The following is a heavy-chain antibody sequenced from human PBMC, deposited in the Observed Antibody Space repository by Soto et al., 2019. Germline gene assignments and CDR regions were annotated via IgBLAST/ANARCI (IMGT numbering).Heavy chain of an antibody. D-gene: IGHD5-18*01. CDR1: GYTFTSYG. J-gene: IGHJ4*02. Sequence: QVQMVQSGGGVKKPGASVKVSCKASGYTFTSYGISWVRQAPGQGLEWMGWINAYNGNTNYAQKVQGRVTMTTDTSTSTAYMELRSLRPDDTDVYYCARNVGYGLIDGWGQGTLVSFSS. V-gene: IGHV1-18*01. CDR3: ARNVGYGLIDG. CDR2: INAYNGNT.